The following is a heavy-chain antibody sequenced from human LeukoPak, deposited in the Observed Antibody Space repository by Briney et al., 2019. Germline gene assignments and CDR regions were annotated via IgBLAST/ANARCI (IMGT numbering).Heavy chain of an antibody. J-gene: IGHJ4*02. CDR3: AKDLTSSSPQ. D-gene: IGHD6-6*01. CDR2: ISYDGSNK. V-gene: IGHV3-30*18. CDR1: GFTFSSYG. Sequence: PGRSLRLSCAASGFTFSSYGMHWVRQAPGKGLDWVAVISYDGSNKYYADSVKGRFTISRDNSKNTLYLQMNSLRAEDTAVYYCAKDLTSSSPQWGQGTLVTVSS.